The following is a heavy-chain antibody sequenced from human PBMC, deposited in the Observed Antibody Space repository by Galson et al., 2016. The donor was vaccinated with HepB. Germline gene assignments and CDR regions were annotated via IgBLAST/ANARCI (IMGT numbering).Heavy chain of an antibody. V-gene: IGHV4-34*01. Sequence: SETLSLTCAVYGGSFSGYYWSWIRQPPGKGLEWIGEINHSGSTNYNPSLKSRVTIPVDTSKKHFSLKLSPVTADDTAVYYCAKGDIYASGLRHFDSWGQGAPVTVSS. CDR2: INHSGST. J-gene: IGHJ4*02. D-gene: IGHD2/OR15-2a*01. CDR1: GGSFSGYY. CDR3: AKGDIYASGLRHFDS.